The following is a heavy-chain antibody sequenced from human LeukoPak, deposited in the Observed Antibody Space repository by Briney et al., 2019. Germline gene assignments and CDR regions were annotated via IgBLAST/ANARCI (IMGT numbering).Heavy chain of an antibody. D-gene: IGHD5-24*01. CDR3: AVDGVATTDWQPDY. Sequence: GGSLRLSCAASGFTFSSHAMTWVRQAPGKGLEWVSAISGSGGSTYYADSVKGRFTISRDNSKNTLYVQMNSLRAEDTAVYYCAVDGVATTDWQPDYWGQGTLVTVSS. V-gene: IGHV3-23*01. J-gene: IGHJ4*02. CDR1: GFTFSSHA. CDR2: ISGSGGST.